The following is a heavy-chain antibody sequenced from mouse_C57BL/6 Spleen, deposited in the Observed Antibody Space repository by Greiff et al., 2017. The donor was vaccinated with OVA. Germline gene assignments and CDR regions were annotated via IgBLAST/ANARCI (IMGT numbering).Heavy chain of an antibody. Sequence: EVQLQESGPGLVKPSQSLSLTCSVTGYSITSGYYWNWIRQFPGNKLEWMGYISYDGSNNYNPSLKNRISITRDTSKNQFFLKLNSVTTEDTATYYCARENDYDGLDWGQGTLVTVSA. J-gene: IGHJ3*01. CDR1: GYSITSGYY. V-gene: IGHV3-6*01. CDR2: ISYDGSN. CDR3: ARENDYDGLD. D-gene: IGHD2-4*01.